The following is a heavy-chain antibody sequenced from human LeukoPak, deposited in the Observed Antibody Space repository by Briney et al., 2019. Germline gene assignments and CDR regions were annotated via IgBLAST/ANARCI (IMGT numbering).Heavy chain of an antibody. CDR2: ISYDGSNK. V-gene: IGHV3-30-3*01. Sequence: GGSLRLSCAASGFTFSSYAMHWVRQAPGKGLEWVAVISYDGSNKYYADSVKGRFTISRDNSKNTPYLQMNSLRAEDTAVYYCADVGNYWGQGTLVTVSS. J-gene: IGHJ4*02. D-gene: IGHD1-26*01. CDR1: GFTFSSYA. CDR3: ADVGNY.